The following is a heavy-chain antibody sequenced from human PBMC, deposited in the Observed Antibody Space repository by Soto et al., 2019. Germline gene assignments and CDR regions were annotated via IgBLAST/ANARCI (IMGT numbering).Heavy chain of an antibody. CDR3: AKDRGIVVAHLFDY. J-gene: IGHJ4*02. D-gene: IGHD3-22*01. V-gene: IGHV3-23*01. CDR1: GFTLSSYA. CDR2: ISGSGGST. Sequence: GGSLRLSCAASGFTLSSYAMSWVRQAPGKGLEWVSAISGSGGSTYYADSVKGRFTISRDNSKNALYLQMNSLRAEDTAVYYCAKDRGIVVAHLFDYWGQGTLVTAPQ.